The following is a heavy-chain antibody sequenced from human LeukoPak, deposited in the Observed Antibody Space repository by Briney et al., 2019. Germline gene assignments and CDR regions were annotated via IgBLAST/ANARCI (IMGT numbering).Heavy chain of an antibody. V-gene: IGHV4-30-4*01. Sequence: SQTLSLTCTVSGVSISSGDYYWSWIRQPPGQGLEWIGYIYYSGSTYYNPSLKSRVTISVDSSKNQFSLMLSSVTAADTAVYYCARVVVMRGRWLDYWGQGTLVTVSS. CDR3: ARVVVMRGRWLDY. D-gene: IGHD3-22*01. CDR2: IYYSGST. J-gene: IGHJ4*02. CDR1: GVSISSGDYY.